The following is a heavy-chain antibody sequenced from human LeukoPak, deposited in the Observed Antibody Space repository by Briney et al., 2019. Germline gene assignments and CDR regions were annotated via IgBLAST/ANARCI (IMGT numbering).Heavy chain of an antibody. Sequence: PGGSLRLSCAASELTLRSYNMRGVGQAPGKGLEWVSYISTSSTYIYYADSLKGRFTISRDNAKNSLYLHMNSLRAEDTAVYYCSRGLSGISIELIDFWGQGTLVTVSS. CDR2: ISTSSTYI. CDR1: ELTLRSYN. D-gene: IGHD1-26*01. J-gene: IGHJ4*02. V-gene: IGHV3-21*01. CDR3: SRGLSGISIELIDF.